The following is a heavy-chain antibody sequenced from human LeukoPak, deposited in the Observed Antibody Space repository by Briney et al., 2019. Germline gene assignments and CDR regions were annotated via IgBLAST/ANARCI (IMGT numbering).Heavy chain of an antibody. V-gene: IGHV4-34*01. CDR1: GDSFTTYY. D-gene: IGHD3-3*02. J-gene: IGHJ6*03. CDR2: INHSGTT. CDR3: ARGRSIFDYYMDV. Sequence: SETLSLTCSFSGDSFTTYYWSWVRQPQGKGMEWIGEINHSGTTNYSPSLKSRVTMSVDTSNNQISLRLSSVTAADTAVYYCARGRSIFDYYMDVWGTGTTVTAS.